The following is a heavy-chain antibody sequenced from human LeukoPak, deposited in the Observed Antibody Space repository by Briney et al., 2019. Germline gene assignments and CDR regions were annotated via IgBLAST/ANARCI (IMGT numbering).Heavy chain of an antibody. V-gene: IGHV5-10-1*01. CDR3: ARGDILTGYYWVY. CDR2: VDPSDSYT. CDR1: GYSFTSYW. Sequence: GESLKISCQSSGYSFTSYWINWVRQMPGKGLEWMGRVDPSDSYTNYSPSFQGHVTISADKSISTAYLRWNSLKASDTAMYYCARGDILTGYYWVYWGQGTLVTVSS. D-gene: IGHD3-9*01. J-gene: IGHJ4*02.